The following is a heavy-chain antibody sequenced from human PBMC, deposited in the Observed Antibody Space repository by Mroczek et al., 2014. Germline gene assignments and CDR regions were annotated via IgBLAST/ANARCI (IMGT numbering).Heavy chain of an antibody. Sequence: SGAEVKKPGASVKVSCKASGYTFTSYGISWVRQAPGQGLEWMGWISAYNGNTNYAQKLQGRVTMTTDTSTSTAYMELRSLRSDDTAVYYCARALRFLEWLLSGAFDIWGQGTMVTVSS. CDR1: GYTFTSYG. CDR3: ARALRFLEWLLSGAFDI. J-gene: IGHJ3*02. D-gene: IGHD3-3*01. V-gene: IGHV1-18*01. CDR2: ISAYNGNT.